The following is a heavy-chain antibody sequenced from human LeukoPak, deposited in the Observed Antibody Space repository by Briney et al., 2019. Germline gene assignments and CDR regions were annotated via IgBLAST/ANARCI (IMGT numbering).Heavy chain of an antibody. D-gene: IGHD3-3*01. CDR3: SSAQYGLGGGYYSIDY. V-gene: IGHV4-31*03. CDR1: RGSLSRGGYY. J-gene: IGHJ4*02. Sequence: SGALSLTRILSRGSLSRGGYYWSWIRHHPGEGMEWIGYIDYSGSAYYNPSLKRRGSISIDTSKNKFSLKLNSETAADAAMALCSSAQYGLGGGYYSIDYWGQGTLVTVSS. CDR2: IDYSGSA.